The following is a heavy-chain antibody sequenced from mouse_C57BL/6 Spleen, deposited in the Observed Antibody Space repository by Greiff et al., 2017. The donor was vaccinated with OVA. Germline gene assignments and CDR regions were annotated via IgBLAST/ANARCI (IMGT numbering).Heavy chain of an antibody. Sequence: QVQLQQSGAELVRPGASVTLSCKASGYTFTDYEMHWVKQTPVHGLEWIGAIDPETGGTAYNQKFKGKAILTADKSSSTAYMELRSLTSEDSAVSYCTRNLLHPFNDWGTGTTVTVSS. D-gene: IGHD1-1*01. V-gene: IGHV1-15*01. CDR3: TRNLLHPFND. J-gene: IGHJ1*03. CDR1: GYTFTDYE. CDR2: IDPETGGT.